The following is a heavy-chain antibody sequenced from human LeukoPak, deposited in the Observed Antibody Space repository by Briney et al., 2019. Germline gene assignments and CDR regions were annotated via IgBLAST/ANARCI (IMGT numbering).Heavy chain of an antibody. J-gene: IGHJ6*03. CDR3: ANILRYSGHYYYMDV. D-gene: IGHD1-1*01. CDR2: INHSGST. CDR1: GGSFSGYY. Sequence: PSETLSLTCAVYGGSFSGYYWSWIRQPPGKGLEWSGEINHSGSTNYNPSLKSRVTISVDTSKNQFSLKLSSVTAADTAVYYCANILRYSGHYYYMDVWGKGTTVTVSS. V-gene: IGHV4-34*01.